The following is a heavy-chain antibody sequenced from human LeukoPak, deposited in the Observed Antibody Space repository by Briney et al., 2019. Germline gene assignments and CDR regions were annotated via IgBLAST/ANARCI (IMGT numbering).Heavy chain of an antibody. CDR1: GFTFSSFS. J-gene: IGHJ1*01. CDR2: ISSSSTI. Sequence: GGSLRLSCSVSGFTFSSFSMNWVRRAPGKGLEWVSYISSSSTIYYADSVKGRFTISRDNAKNSLYLQMNSLRAEDTAVYYCARDASSSWYRAEYFQHWGQGTLVTVSS. CDR3: ARDASSSWYRAEYFQH. V-gene: IGHV3-48*01. D-gene: IGHD6-13*01.